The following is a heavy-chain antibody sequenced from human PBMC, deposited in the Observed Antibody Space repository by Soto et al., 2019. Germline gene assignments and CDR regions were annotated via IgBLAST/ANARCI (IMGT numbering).Heavy chain of an antibody. CDR1: GYTFNQYD. V-gene: IGHV1-8*01. CDR3: ARGGYYDILTGYYYYYYMDV. CDR2: MNPNSGNT. J-gene: IGHJ6*03. D-gene: IGHD3-9*01. Sequence: ASVKVSCKASGYTFNQYDINWVRDAPVQVHEWMGWMNPNSGNTGYAQKFQGRVTMTRNTSISTAYMELSSLRSEDTAVYYCARGGYYDILTGYYYYYYMDVWGKGTTVTVSS.